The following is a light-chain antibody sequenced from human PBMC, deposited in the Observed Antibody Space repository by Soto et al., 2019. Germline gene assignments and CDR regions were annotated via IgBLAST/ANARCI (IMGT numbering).Light chain of an antibody. CDR1: SSNIGKNY. CDR2: ETN. CDR3: GTWDTSLTVVL. V-gene: IGLV1-51*02. J-gene: IGLJ2*01. Sequence: QSVLTQPPSVSAASGQKVTISCSGSSSNIGKNYVSWYQQLPGTAPKLLIYETNKRPSGIPDRFSGSKSGTSATLGISGLQTGDEAYYYCGTWDTSLTVVLFGGGTKLTVL.